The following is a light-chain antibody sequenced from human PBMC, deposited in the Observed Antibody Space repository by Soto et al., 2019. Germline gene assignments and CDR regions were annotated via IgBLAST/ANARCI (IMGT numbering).Light chain of an antibody. J-gene: IGKJ1*01. CDR1: QSVSSIN. Sequence: DIVLTQSPGTLSLSPGERATLSCRASQSVSSINLAWYQQKPAQAPRLLIYAASRRAPGIPERFSGSGSGTDFTLIISRLEPEDFAVYYCQQHGTSPRTFGHGTKVHI. CDR2: AAS. CDR3: QQHGTSPRT. V-gene: IGKV3-20*01.